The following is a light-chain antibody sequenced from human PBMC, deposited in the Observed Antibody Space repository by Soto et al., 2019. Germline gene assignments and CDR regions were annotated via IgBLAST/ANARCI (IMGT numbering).Light chain of an antibody. V-gene: IGKV4-1*01. CDR3: QQYYNIPFT. CDR1: QSVLYSSNNKNY. CDR2: WAS. J-gene: IGKJ3*01. Sequence: DIVMTQSPDSLGVSLGERATINCKSSQSVLYSSNNKNYLAWYQQKPGQPPKLLIYWASTRESGVPDRFSGSGSGTDFTLTISSLQAEDVAVYYCQQYYNIPFTFGPGTKADIK.